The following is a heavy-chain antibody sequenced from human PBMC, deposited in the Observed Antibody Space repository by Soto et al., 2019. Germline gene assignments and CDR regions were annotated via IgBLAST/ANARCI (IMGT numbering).Heavy chain of an antibody. CDR1: GFSLSTSGVG. V-gene: IGHV2-5*02. J-gene: IGHJ3*02. Sequence: QITLKESGPTLVKPTQTLTLTCTFSGFSLSTSGVGVGWIRQPPGKALEWLALLYWDDDKRYSPSLKTRLTITKDTSKNQVVLTMTNMDPVDTATYYCVHRRATTAVDAFDIWGQGTMVTVSS. CDR3: VHRRATTAVDAFDI. D-gene: IGHD4-17*01. CDR2: LYWDDDK.